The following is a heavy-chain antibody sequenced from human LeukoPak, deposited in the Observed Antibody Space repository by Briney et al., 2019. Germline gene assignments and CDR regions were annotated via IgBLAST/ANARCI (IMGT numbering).Heavy chain of an antibody. CDR3: ARHGQISERDLEWLQPTPFDY. J-gene: IGHJ4*02. D-gene: IGHD3-3*01. V-gene: IGHV4-34*01. CDR1: GGSFSGYY. CDR2: INHSGST. Sequence: SETLSLTCAVYGGSFSGYYWSWIRQPPGKGLEWIGEINHSGSTNYNPSLKSRVTISVDTSKNQFSLKLSSVTAADTAVYYCARHGQISERDLEWLQPTPFDYWGQGTLVTVSS.